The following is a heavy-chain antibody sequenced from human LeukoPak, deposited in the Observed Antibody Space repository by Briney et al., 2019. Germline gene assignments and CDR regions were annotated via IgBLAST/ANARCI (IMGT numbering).Heavy chain of an antibody. CDR1: GFTFSSYS. V-gene: IGHV3-48*02. CDR2: ISSSSSTI. CDR3: ARDRQRYSSGWYLY. D-gene: IGHD6-19*01. J-gene: IGHJ4*02. Sequence: QAGGSLRVSCAASGFTFSSYSMNWVRQAPGKGLEWVSYISSSSSTIYYADSVKGRFTISRDNAKNSLYLQMNSLRDEDKAVYYCARDRQRYSSGWYLYWGQGTLVTVSS.